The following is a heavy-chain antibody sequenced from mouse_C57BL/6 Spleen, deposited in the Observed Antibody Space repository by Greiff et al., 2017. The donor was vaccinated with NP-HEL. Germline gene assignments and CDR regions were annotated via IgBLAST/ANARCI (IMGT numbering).Heavy chain of an antibody. Sequence: EVHLVESGGGLVKPGGSLKLSCAASGFTFSSYTMSWVRQTPEKRLEWVATISGGGGNTYYPDSVKGRFTISRDNAKNTLYLQMSSLRSEDTALYDCARTYYYGSSYLGYYAMDYRGQGTSVTVSS. CDR1: GFTFSSYT. CDR3: ARTYYYGSSYLGYYAMDY. J-gene: IGHJ4*01. CDR2: ISGGGGNT. D-gene: IGHD1-1*01. V-gene: IGHV5-9*01.